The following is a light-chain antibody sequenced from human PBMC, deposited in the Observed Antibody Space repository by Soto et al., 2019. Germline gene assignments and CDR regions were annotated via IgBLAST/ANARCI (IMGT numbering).Light chain of an antibody. CDR2: YAS. J-gene: IGKJ5*01. Sequence: EIMMTQSPATLSVSPGERATLSCRASQSVSNNLAWYQQKPGQAPRLLIYYASTRATGIPARFSGSGSGTEFPLTISSLQSQDFALYYRQQYNNWPPITFGQGTRLEI. V-gene: IGKV3-15*01. CDR3: QQYNNWPPIT. CDR1: QSVSNN.